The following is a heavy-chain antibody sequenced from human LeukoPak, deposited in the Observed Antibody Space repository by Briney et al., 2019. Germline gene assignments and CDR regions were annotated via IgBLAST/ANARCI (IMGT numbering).Heavy chain of an antibody. Sequence: ASVKASCKAFGYTFTSNYMHWVRQAPGQGPEWMGVISPSGGSTTYAQKFQGRVTMTRDTSISTAYMELSRLRSDDTAVYYCASKTARLYDYVWGSYRRGFDYWGQGTLVTVSS. D-gene: IGHD3-16*02. CDR3: ASKTARLYDYVWGSYRRGFDY. CDR2: ISPSGGST. J-gene: IGHJ4*02. V-gene: IGHV1-46*01. CDR1: GYTFTSNY.